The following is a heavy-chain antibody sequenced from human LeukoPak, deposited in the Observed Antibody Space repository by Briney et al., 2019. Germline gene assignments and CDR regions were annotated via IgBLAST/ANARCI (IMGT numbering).Heavy chain of an antibody. Sequence: ASVKVSCKVSGYTLTELSMHWVRQAPGKGLEWMGGFDPEDGETIYAQKFQGRVTMTEDTSTDTAYMELSSLRSEDTAVYYCATGELRYNWFDPWGQGTLVTVFS. CDR1: GYTLTELS. V-gene: IGHV1-24*01. J-gene: IGHJ5*02. CDR2: FDPEDGET. D-gene: IGHD1-26*01. CDR3: ATGELRYNWFDP.